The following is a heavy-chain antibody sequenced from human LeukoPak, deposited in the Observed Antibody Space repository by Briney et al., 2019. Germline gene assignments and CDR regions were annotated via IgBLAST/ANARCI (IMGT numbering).Heavy chain of an antibody. D-gene: IGHD1-26*01. J-gene: IGHJ4*02. Sequence: GGSLRLSCAASGVTFSSYWMSWGRQAPGKGLEWVATINQDGSEKYYVDSVKGRFTISRDNAKNSLYLQLNSLRAEDTAVYYCARDPEGAITPHNWGQGTLVTVSS. CDR3: ARDPEGAITPHN. CDR2: INQDGSEK. CDR1: GVTFSSYW. V-gene: IGHV3-7*01.